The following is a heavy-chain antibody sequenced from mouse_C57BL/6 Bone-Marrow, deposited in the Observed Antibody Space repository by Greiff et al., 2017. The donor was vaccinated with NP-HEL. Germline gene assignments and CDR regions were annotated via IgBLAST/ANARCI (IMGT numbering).Heavy chain of an antibody. V-gene: IGHV5-4*01. CDR2: ISDGGSYT. CDR3: ARDFVRGPYYYAMDY. CDR1: GFTFSSYA. Sequence: DVKLVESGGGLVKPGGSLKLSCAASGFTFSSYAMSWVRQTPEKRLEWVATISDGGSYTYYPDNVKGRFTISRDNAKNNLFLQMSHLKSEDTAMYYCARDFVRGPYYYAMDYWGQGTSVTVSS. J-gene: IGHJ4*01.